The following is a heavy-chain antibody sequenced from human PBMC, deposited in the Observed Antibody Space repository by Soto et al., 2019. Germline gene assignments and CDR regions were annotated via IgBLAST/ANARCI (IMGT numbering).Heavy chain of an antibody. J-gene: IGHJ6*02. D-gene: IGHD3-10*01. CDR3: ARFRGSYGMDV. CDR2: IIPILGIP. CDR1: GGTFSSYT. V-gene: IGHV1-69*02. Sequence: QVQLVQSGAEVKKPGSSVKVSCKASGGTFSSYTISWVRQAPGQGLEWMGRIIPILGIPNYAQKFQGRVTXTXXKSTSTAYMERSSLRSEDTAVYYCARFRGSYGMDVWGQGTTVTVSS.